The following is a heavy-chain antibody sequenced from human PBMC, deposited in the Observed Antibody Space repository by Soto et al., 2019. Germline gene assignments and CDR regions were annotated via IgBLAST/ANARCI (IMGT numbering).Heavy chain of an antibody. CDR2: LYNSETT. V-gene: IGHV3-53*01. CDR3: ARDKTQGAGWLDP. CDR1: GLEVSYNY. Sequence: LRLSCAASGLEVSYNYMNWVRQAPGKGLEWVSVLYNSETTYYAESVKGRFTISRDTVKNTVYLEMNNLRVDDTAVYYCARDKTQGAGWLDPWGRGTLVTVSS. J-gene: IGHJ5*02.